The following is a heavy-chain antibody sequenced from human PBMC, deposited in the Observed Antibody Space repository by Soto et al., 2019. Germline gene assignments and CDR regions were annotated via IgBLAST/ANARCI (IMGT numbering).Heavy chain of an antibody. J-gene: IGHJ4*02. D-gene: IGHD3-22*01. CDR1: GYTFTSYG. CDR3: ARESHYYDSSGLNFPRPIDY. Sequence: QVQLVQSGAEVKKPGASVKVSCKASGYTFTSYGISWVRQAPGQGLEWMGWISAYNGNTNYAQKLQGRVTMTTDTSTSTAYMELRSLRSDDTAVYYCARESHYYDSSGLNFPRPIDYWGQGTLVTVSS. V-gene: IGHV1-18*01. CDR2: ISAYNGNT.